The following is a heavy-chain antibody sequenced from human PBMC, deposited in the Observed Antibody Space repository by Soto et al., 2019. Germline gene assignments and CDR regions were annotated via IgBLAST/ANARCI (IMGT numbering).Heavy chain of an antibody. CDR2: IIPIFGTA. CDR1: GGTFSSYA. V-gene: IGHV1-69*01. Sequence: QVQLVQSGAEVQKPGSSVKISCKASGGTFSSYAISWVRQAPGQGLEWMGGIIPIFGTANYAQKFQGRVTITADESTSTAYMELSSLRSEDTAVYDCARGAGIVLMENLRGGDAFDIWGQGTMVTVSS. CDR3: ARGAGIVLMENLRGGDAFDI. D-gene: IGHD2-8*01. J-gene: IGHJ3*02.